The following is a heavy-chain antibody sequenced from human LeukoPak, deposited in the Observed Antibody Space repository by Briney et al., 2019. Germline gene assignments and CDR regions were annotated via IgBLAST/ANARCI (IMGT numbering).Heavy chain of an antibody. CDR2: MIPILGIA. V-gene: IGHV1-69*02. Sequence: ASVKVSCKASGATFSIYTISWVRQAPGQGLELMGRMIPILGIANYAQKFQGRVTITADKSTSTAYMELSSLRSEDTAVYYCAIWAYDFWSGSQGMLDYWGQGTLVTVSS. CDR3: AIWAYDFWSGSQGMLDY. J-gene: IGHJ4*02. D-gene: IGHD3-3*01. CDR1: GATFSIYT.